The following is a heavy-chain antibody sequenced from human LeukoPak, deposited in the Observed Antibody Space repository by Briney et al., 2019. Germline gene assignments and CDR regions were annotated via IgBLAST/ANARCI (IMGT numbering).Heavy chain of an antibody. CDR3: AKDRNAWPTNFDS. CDR1: SFTFSTYA. J-gene: IGHJ4*02. CDR2: ISSSCDST. D-gene: IGHD5-24*01. Sequence: GGFLRLSCAASSFTFSTYAVNWLRQAPGKGLEWVSGISSSCDSTYYADSVKGRFSISIDDSKNTLYLRMNSLSAEDTAIYYCAKDRNAWPTNFDSWGQGTLVTVSA. V-gene: IGHV3-23*01.